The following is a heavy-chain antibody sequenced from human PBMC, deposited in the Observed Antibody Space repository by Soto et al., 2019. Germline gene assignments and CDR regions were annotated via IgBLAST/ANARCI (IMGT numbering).Heavy chain of an antibody. J-gene: IGHJ4*02. CDR1: GFSFSNYN. CDR2: ITDSSDTV. V-gene: IGHV3-48*02. D-gene: IGHD3-3*01. CDR3: ARDFGHGYYLDY. Sequence: GGSLRLSCVASGFSFSNYNMNWVRQAPGKGLEWVSYITDSSDTVHYADSVRGRFTISRDNAESALYLQMNSLRDEDTAVYFCARDFGHGYYLDYWGRGTLVTVSS.